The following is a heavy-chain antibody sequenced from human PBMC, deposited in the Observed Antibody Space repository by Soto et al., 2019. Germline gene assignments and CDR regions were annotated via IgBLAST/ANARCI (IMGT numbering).Heavy chain of an antibody. CDR2: TRNRGDSYTT. Sequence: EVQLVESGGGLVQPGGSLRLSCAASGFTFSDHYMDWVRLAPGKGLEWVGRTRNRGDSYTTEYAASVKGRFTISRDESKNSLYLQMNSLKTEDTAVYYCATVHLVTGYYYDGMDVWGRGTTVTVSS. V-gene: IGHV3-72*01. CDR3: ATVHLVTGYYYDGMDV. D-gene: IGHD7-27*01. CDR1: GFTFSDHY. J-gene: IGHJ6*02.